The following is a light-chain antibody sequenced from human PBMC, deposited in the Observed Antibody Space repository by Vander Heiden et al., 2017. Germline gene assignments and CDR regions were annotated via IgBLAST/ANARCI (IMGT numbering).Light chain of an antibody. CDR3: QQRSNWPRYT. CDR2: DAS. CDR1: QSVSSY. V-gene: IGKV3-11*01. Sequence: EIVLTQSPATLSLSPGERSTLPCRASQSVSSYLVWYQQKPGQAPRLLIYDASNRATGIPARFSGSGSGTDFTLTISSLEPEDFAVYYCQQRSNWPRYTFGQGTKLEIK. J-gene: IGKJ2*01.